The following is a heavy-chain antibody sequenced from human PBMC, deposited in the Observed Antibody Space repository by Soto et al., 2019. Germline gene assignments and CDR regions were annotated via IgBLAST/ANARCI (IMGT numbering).Heavy chain of an antibody. J-gene: IGHJ6*02. D-gene: IGHD6-13*01. Sequence: QVQLQESGPGLVTPSQTLSLTCTVSGGSISSGDYYWSWIRQPPGKGLEWIGYIYYSGSTYYNPSLKSRVTISVDTSKNQFSLKLSSVTAADTAVYYCARDQSYSSSWYSWLSTGMDVWGQGTTVTVSS. CDR3: ARDQSYSSSWYSWLSTGMDV. CDR1: GGSISSGDYY. CDR2: IYYSGST. V-gene: IGHV4-30-4*01.